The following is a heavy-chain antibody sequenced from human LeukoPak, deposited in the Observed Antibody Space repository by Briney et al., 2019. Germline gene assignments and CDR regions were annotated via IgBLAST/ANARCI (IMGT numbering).Heavy chain of an antibody. CDR2: IIPILGIA. D-gene: IGHD6-6*01. Sequence: ASVKVSCKASGGTFSSYAISCVRQAPGQGLEWMGRIIPILGIANYAQKFQGRVTITADKSTSTAYMELSSLRSEDTAVYYCARDMAAPLYFQHWGQGTLVTVSS. J-gene: IGHJ1*01. CDR1: GGTFSSYA. CDR3: ARDMAAPLYFQH. V-gene: IGHV1-69*04.